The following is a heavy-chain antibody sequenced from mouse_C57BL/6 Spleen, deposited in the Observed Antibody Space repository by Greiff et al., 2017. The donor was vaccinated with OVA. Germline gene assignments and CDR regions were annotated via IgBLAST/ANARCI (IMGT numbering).Heavy chain of an antibody. CDR3: ARGADGNSFFDY. J-gene: IGHJ2*01. CDR2: IYPGDGDT. CDR1: GYAFSSYW. Sequence: VQLQQSGAELVKPGASVKISCKASGYAFSSYWMNWVKQRPGKGLEWIGQIYPGDGDTNYNGKFKGKATLTADKSSSTAYMQLSSLTSEDSAVYFCARGADGNSFFDYWGQGTTLTVSS. D-gene: IGHD2-1*01. V-gene: IGHV1-80*01.